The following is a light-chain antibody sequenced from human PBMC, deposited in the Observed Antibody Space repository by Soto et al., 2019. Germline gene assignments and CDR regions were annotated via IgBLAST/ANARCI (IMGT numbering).Light chain of an antibody. V-gene: IGKV3-15*01. CDR2: GAS. CDR3: QQYNNWPPDRT. Sequence: EIVMTQSPATLSVSPGERATLSCRASQSVGSNLAWYQQKPVQAHRLLIYGASTRDTGIPARFSGSGSGTEFTLTISSLQSEDLAIYVCQQYNNWPPDRTFGQGTKVEIK. J-gene: IGKJ1*01. CDR1: QSVGSN.